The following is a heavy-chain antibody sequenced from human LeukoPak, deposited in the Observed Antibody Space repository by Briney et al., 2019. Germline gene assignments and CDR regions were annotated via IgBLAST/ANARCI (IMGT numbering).Heavy chain of an antibody. CDR1: RYTFTSYY. CDR2: INPSGGST. V-gene: IGHV1-46*01. Sequence: ASVKVSCKASRYTFTSYYMHWVRQAPGQGLEWMGIINPSGGSTSYAQKFQGRVTMTRDTSTSTVYMELSSLRSEDTAVYYCARDRVAVAGSSEYYGMDVWGQGTTVTVSS. D-gene: IGHD6-19*01. J-gene: IGHJ6*02. CDR3: ARDRVAVAGSSEYYGMDV.